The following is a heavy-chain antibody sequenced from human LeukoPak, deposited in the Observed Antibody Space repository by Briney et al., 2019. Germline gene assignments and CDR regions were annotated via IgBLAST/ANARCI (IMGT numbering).Heavy chain of an antibody. V-gene: IGHV3-30-3*01. J-gene: IGHJ4*02. Sequence: GGSLRLSCAASGFTFSSYAMHWVRQAPGKGLEWVAVISYDGSNKYYADSVKGRFTISRDNSKNTLYLQMNSLRAEDTAVYYCARVAAAGENYFDYWGQGTLVTVSS. CDR1: GFTFSSYA. D-gene: IGHD6-13*01. CDR2: ISYDGSNK. CDR3: ARVAAAGENYFDY.